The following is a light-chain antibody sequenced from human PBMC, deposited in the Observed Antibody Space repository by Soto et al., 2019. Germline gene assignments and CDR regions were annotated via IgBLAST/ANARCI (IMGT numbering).Light chain of an antibody. J-gene: IGLJ1*01. Sequence: QSVLTQPASVSGSPGQSITISCTGTSSDVGSYNYVSWYQQHPGKAPKLMIYEVSDRPSGISSRFSGSKSGNTASLTISGLHTEDEADYYCSSYTSSGTLFGTGTKVTVL. CDR1: SSDVGSYNY. CDR2: EVS. V-gene: IGLV2-14*01. CDR3: SSYTSSGTL.